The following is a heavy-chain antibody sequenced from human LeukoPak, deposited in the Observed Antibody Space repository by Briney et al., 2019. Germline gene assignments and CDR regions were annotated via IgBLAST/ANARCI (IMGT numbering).Heavy chain of an antibody. CDR1: GFIFSSHW. J-gene: IGHJ3*01. CDR2: IKQDGSEK. Sequence: PGGSLRLSCAASGFIFSSHWMSWVRQAPGKGLEWVANIKQDGSEKNYVDSVKGRFTIFRDNSKNTLYLQMNSLRAEDTAIYYCARAGDAFDLWGQGTMVTVSS. V-gene: IGHV3-7*02. CDR3: ARAGDAFDL.